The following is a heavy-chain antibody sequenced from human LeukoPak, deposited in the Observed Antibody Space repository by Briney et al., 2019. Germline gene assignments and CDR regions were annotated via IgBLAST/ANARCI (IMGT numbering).Heavy chain of an antibody. CDR1: GFTFKNYA. J-gene: IGHJ4*02. D-gene: IGHD3-3*01. V-gene: IGHV3-23*01. CDR3: AKWAYCDFWSGHYKSHFDS. Sequence: GGSLRLSCVVSGFTFKNYAMSWVRQAPGKALECVSSIRDSGNGTDYADSVKGRFTVSRDNSKNTLYLHMNTLSAEDTAVYYCAKWAYCDFWSGHYKSHFDSWGQGTLVTVSP. CDR2: IRDSGNGT.